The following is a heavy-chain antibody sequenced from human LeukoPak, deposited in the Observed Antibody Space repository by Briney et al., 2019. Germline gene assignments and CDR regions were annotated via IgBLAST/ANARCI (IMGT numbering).Heavy chain of an antibody. V-gene: IGHV4-34*01. Sequence: SESLSLTCTVSGGSISSYYWSWIRQPPGKGLEWIGEINHSGSTNYNPTLKSRVTISVDTSKNQFSLKLSSVTAADTAVYYCARGSYWGYSYGLHYWGQGTLVTVSS. CDR3: ARGSYWGYSYGLHY. CDR1: GGSISSYY. D-gene: IGHD5-18*01. J-gene: IGHJ4*02. CDR2: INHSGST.